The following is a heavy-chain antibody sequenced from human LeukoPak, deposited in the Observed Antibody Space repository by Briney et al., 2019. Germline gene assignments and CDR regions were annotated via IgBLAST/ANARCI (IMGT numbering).Heavy chain of an antibody. CDR1: GGSFSGYY. Sequence: PSETLSLTCAVYGGSFSGYYWSWIRQPPGKGLEWIGEINHSGSTNYNPSLKSRVTISVDTSKNQFSLKLSSVTAADTALYYCARNTFNWNSFDIWGQGTMVTVSS. J-gene: IGHJ3*02. V-gene: IGHV4-34*01. D-gene: IGHD1-7*01. CDR2: INHSGST. CDR3: ARNTFNWNSFDI.